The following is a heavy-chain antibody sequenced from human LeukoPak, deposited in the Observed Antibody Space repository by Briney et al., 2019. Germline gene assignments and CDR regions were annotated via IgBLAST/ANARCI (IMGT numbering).Heavy chain of an antibody. CDR3: ARHELWFGELFWWFDP. CDR1: GGSLDPYY. J-gene: IGHJ5*02. D-gene: IGHD3-10*01. Sequence: SETLSLTCSVSGGSLDPYYWSWIRQPPGKGLEWIGYFFYSGSTYYNPSLKSRVTISVDTSKNQFSLKLSSVTAADTAVYYCARHELWFGELFWWFDPWGQGTLVTVSS. CDR2: FFYSGST. V-gene: IGHV4-59*08.